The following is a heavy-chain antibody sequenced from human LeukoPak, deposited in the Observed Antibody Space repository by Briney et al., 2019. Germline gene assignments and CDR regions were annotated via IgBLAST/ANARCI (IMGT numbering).Heavy chain of an antibody. D-gene: IGHD6-19*01. Sequence: GGSLRLSCAASGFTFNSYDMHWVRQAPGKGLEWVAIMWYDESSKYYADSVKGRFTISRDNSKNTLYLQMNSLRAEDTAVYYCARGLAVAGTGDAFDIWGQGTMVAVSS. J-gene: IGHJ3*02. CDR2: MWYDESSK. CDR3: ARGLAVAGTGDAFDI. CDR1: GFTFNSYD. V-gene: IGHV3-33*01.